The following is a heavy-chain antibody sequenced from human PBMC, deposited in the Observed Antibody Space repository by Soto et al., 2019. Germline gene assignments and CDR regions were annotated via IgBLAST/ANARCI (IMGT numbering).Heavy chain of an antibody. CDR2: IYYSGNT. V-gene: IGHV4-59*04. Sequence: PSETLSLTCTVSGGSISSYYWGWIRQSPGKGLEWIGNIYYSGNTFYNPSLKSRVTISVDTSKNQFYLHLGSVTAADTAIFYCASIAAPGTTHFDFWGQGTLVTVSS. J-gene: IGHJ4*02. CDR3: ASIAAPGTTHFDF. CDR1: GGSISSYY. D-gene: IGHD6-13*01.